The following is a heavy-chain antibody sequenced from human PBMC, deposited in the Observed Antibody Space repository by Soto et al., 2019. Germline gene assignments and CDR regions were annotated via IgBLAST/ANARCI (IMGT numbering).Heavy chain of an antibody. J-gene: IGHJ4*02. CDR1: GGTFSRYA. Sequence: QVQLVQSGAEVKKPGSSVKVSCKASGGTFSRYAISWVRQAPGQGLEWMGGVIPMVGTANYAQKFKGRVTITADESTSTAYMELRGLRSEDTAIYYCARGWGLDTSDYYYAYWGQGTLVTVSS. CDR3: ARGWGLDTSDYYYAY. V-gene: IGHV1-69*01. D-gene: IGHD3-22*01. CDR2: VIPMVGTA.